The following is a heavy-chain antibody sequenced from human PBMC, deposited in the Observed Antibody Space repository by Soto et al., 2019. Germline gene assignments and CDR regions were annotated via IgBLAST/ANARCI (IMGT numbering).Heavy chain of an antibody. J-gene: IGHJ4*02. V-gene: IGHV3-23*01. CDR2: ISGSGGST. CDR1: GFMFRGYA. Sequence: GGSLRLSCAVSGFMFRGYAMTWVRQAPGKGLEWVSSISGSGGSTYYSDSVRGRFTISRDNSKKMLYLEMNSLKGDDTAVYYCAKDGSWGDHYYFDNWGQGTLVTVSS. CDR3: AKDGSWGDHYYFDN. D-gene: IGHD2-21*02.